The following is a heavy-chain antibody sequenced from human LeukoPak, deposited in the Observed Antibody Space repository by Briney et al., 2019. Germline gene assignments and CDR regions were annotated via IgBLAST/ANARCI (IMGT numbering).Heavy chain of an antibody. V-gene: IGHV4-39*01. Sequence: SETLSLTCTVSGGSISSGSYYWAWIRQPPGKGLEWIGTIYYTGSPYYNPSLKSRVTISVDTSKKQFSLKLSSVTAADTAVYYCARNCTSGSCHEAFDPWGQGTLDPVSS. CDR1: GGSISSGSYY. CDR3: ARNCTSGSCHEAFDP. D-gene: IGHD2-15*01. J-gene: IGHJ5*02. CDR2: IYYTGSP.